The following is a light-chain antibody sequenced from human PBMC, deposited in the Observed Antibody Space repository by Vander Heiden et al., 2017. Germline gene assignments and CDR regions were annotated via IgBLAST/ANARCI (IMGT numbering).Light chain of an antibody. J-gene: IGLJ1*01. V-gene: IGLV1-40*01. CDR3: QSYDSSLSGAYV. CDR1: SSNIGAGYD. Sequence: QSVLTQPPSVSGAPGQRVTISCTGSSSNIGAGYDVHWYQQLPGTAPKLLIYCNSNRPSGVPDRFSGSKSGTSASLAITGLQAEDEADYYCQSYDSSLSGAYVFGTGTKVIVL. CDR2: CNS.